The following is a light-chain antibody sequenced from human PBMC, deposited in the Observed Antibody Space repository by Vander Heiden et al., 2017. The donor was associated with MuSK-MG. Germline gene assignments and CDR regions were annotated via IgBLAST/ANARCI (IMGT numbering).Light chain of an antibody. CDR3: QQHGSGLLWT. CDR1: QSVSSSY. CDR2: GAS. V-gene: IGKV3-20*01. J-gene: IGKJ1*01. Sequence: EVEMSLSPVSLTISQGERATLSCRASQSVSSSYLAWYQQKPGQAPRLLIHGASSRATGIPDRFIGSGSGTDYTLSIIRLEPEDFAVYDSQQHGSGLLWTFGEGTKVEIK.